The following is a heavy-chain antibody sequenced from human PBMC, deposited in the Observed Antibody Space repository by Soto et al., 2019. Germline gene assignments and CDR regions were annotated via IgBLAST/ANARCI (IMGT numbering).Heavy chain of an antibody. J-gene: IGHJ6*02. Sequence: PSETLSLTCTVSGGSLTSGSYYWSWIRQPTGKGLEWIGNIYYRGSTNYNPSLKSRVTISVDTSKNQFSLKLSSVTAADTAVYYCARAGCGGDCYYYYGMDVWGQGTTVTVSS. CDR2: IYYRGST. D-gene: IGHD2-21*02. V-gene: IGHV4-61*01. CDR1: GGSLTSGSYY. CDR3: ARAGCGGDCYYYYGMDV.